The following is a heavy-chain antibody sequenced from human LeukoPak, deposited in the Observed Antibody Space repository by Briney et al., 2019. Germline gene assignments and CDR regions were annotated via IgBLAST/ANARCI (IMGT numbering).Heavy chain of an antibody. CDR1: GFTFNNYA. CDR2: IWYDGSNE. J-gene: IGHJ4*02. CDR3: ARVEASGYDYGAFDY. V-gene: IGHV3-33*01. Sequence: GGSLRLSCAVSGFTFNNYAMHWVRQAPGKGREGVAFIWYDGSNEYYADSVEGRFTISRDNAKNSLYLQMNSLRAEDTAVYYCARVEASGYDYGAFDYWGQGTLVTVSS. D-gene: IGHD5-12*01.